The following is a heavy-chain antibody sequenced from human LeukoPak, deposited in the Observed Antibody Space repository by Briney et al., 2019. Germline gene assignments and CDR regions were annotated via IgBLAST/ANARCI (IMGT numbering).Heavy chain of an antibody. D-gene: IGHD4-17*01. V-gene: IGHV3-23*01. CDR1: GFTFSSYA. CDR2: ISGSGGST. CDR3: ARETHYGETRYWYFDL. Sequence: GGSLRLSCAASGFTFSSYAMSWVRQAPGKGLEWVSAISGSGGSTYYADSVKGRFTISRDNGKNSMYLQMNSLRAEDTAIYYCARETHYGETRYWYFDLWGRGTLVTVSS. J-gene: IGHJ2*01.